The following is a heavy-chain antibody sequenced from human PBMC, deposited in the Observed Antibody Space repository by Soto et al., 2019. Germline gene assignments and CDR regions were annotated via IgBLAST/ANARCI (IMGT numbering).Heavy chain of an antibody. CDR3: TTYTGYGMDV. V-gene: IGHV3-53*02. D-gene: IGHD3-16*01. Sequence: EVQMVETGGGLSQPGGSLRLSCAVSGFIVSSKYMTWVRQAPGKGLEWVSVIYTGGSTHYADSARGQFTISRDSSKNTLYLQMNSLRAEDAAVYYCTTYTGYGMDVWGQGTTVTVSS. CDR1: GFIVSSKY. CDR2: IYTGGST. J-gene: IGHJ6*02.